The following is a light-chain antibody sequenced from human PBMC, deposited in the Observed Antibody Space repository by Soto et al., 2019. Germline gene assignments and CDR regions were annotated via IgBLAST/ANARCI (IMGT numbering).Light chain of an antibody. CDR2: GAS. CDR1: QSVSSSY. V-gene: IGKV3-20*01. CDR3: QQYRSSPPFT. J-gene: IGKJ3*01. Sequence: EIVLTQSPGTLSLSPGERATLSCRASQSVSSSYLAWYPQKPGQAPRLLIYGASSRATGIPDRFSGSGSRTDFTLTISRLEPEDVAVYYCQQYRSSPPFTFAPGTIGDIK.